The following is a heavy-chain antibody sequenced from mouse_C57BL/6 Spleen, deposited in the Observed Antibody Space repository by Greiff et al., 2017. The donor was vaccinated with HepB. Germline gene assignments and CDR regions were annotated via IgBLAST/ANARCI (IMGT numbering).Heavy chain of an antibody. CDR2: IDPSDSET. J-gene: IGHJ1*03. Sequence: QVQLQQPGAELVKPGASVKMSCKASGYTFTSYWMHWVKQRPIQGLEWIGNIDPSDSETHYNQKFKDKATLTVDKSSSTAYMQLSSLTSEDSAVYYCARWTGDGYYYWYFDVWGTGTTVTVSS. CDR3: ARWTGDGYYYWYFDV. V-gene: IGHV1-52*01. CDR1: GYTFTSYW. D-gene: IGHD2-3*01.